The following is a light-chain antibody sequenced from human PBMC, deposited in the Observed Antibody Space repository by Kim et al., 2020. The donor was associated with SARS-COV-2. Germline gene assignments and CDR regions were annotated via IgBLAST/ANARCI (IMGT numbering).Light chain of an antibody. CDR3: AAWDDSLSGWV. CDR1: SSNIGSNY. J-gene: IGLJ3*02. CDR2: RNN. Sequence: GRTVTISCSGSSSNIGSNYVYWYQQLPGTAPKLLIYRNNQRPSGVPDRFSGSKSGTSASLAISGLRSEDEADYYCAAWDDSLSGWVFGGGTQLTVL. V-gene: IGLV1-47*01.